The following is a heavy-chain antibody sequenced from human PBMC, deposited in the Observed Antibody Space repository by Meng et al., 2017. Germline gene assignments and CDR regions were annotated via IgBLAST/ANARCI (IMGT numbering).Heavy chain of an antibody. J-gene: IGHJ4*02. CDR3: ARDGGNYDFDY. D-gene: IGHD1-7*01. CDR2: IIPSSGDA. Sequence: VQLVSFAEEVKNPAAQVKPPRSASGDTFNDAYVHWVRQAPGQGLEWMGRIIPSSGDANSAQKFLGRVTLTWDTSISTAYMELSSLRSDDTAIYYCARDGGNYDFDYWGQGTLVTVSS. V-gene: IGHV1-2*06. CDR1: GDTFNDAY.